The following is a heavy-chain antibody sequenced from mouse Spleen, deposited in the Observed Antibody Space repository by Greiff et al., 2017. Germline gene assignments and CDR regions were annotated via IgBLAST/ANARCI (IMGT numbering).Heavy chain of an antibody. J-gene: IGHJ4*01. CDR3: ARRGITYAMDY. V-gene: IGHV1-53*01. CDR2: INPSNGGT. CDR1: GYTFTSYW. Sequence: VQLQQPGTELVKPGASVKLSCKASGYTFTSYWMHWVKQRPGQGLEWIGNINPSNGGTNYNEKFKGKATLTVDKSSSTAYMLLSSLTSEDSAVYFCARRGITYAMDYWGQGTSVTVSS. D-gene: IGHD2-4*01.